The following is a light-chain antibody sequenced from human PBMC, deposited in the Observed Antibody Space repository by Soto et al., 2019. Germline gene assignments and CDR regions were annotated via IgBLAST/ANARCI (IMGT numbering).Light chain of an antibody. CDR1: QSVSSY. V-gene: IGKV3-20*01. J-gene: IGKJ1*01. CDR2: GAS. CDR3: QQYDSSPRT. Sequence: EIVVTQSPATLSLSPGERATLSCRASQSVSSYLAWYQQKPGQAPRLLISGASSRAADIPDRFSGSGSGTDFTLTINRLEPEDFAVYYCQQYDSSPRTFGQGTKVDIK.